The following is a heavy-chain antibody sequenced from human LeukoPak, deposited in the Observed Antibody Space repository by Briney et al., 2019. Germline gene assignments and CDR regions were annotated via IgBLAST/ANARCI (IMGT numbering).Heavy chain of an antibody. CDR3: ARDSSPRGSYYYYMDV. Sequence: SETLSLTCTVSGGSISSHYWSWIRQPPGKGLEWIGYIYYSGSTNYNPSLKSRVTISVDTSKIQFSLKLSSVTAADTAVYYCARDSSPRGSYYYYMDVWGKGTTVTVSS. CDR2: IYYSGST. D-gene: IGHD3-10*01. J-gene: IGHJ6*03. CDR1: GGSISSHY. V-gene: IGHV4-59*11.